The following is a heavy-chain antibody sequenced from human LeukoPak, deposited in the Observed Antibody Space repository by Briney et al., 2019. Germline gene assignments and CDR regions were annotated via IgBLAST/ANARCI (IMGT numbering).Heavy chain of an antibody. V-gene: IGHV1-69*05. CDR3: ARVPSGTTAYNWFDP. D-gene: IGHD4-17*01. CDR1: GGTFSSYA. J-gene: IGHJ5*02. CDR2: IIPIFGTA. Sequence: GASVKVSCKASGGTFSSYAISWVRQAPGQGLEWMGGIIPIFGTANYAQKFQGRVTITTDESTSTAYMELSSLRSEDTAVYYCARVPSGTTAYNWFDPWGQGTLVTVSS.